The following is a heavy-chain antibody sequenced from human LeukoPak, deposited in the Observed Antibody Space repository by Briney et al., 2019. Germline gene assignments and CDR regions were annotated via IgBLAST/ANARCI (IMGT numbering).Heavy chain of an antibody. V-gene: IGHV3-33*03. CDR1: GFTFSNYG. J-gene: IGHJ4*02. D-gene: IGHD5-24*01. Sequence: SGGSLRLSCVASGFTFSNYGMHWVRQGPGKGLEWVALIWDDGSRKFYADSVRGRFTISRDNSKNTLYLQMDSLRDEDTAKYYCAKARDGYNYGHHWGQGTLVTVPS. CDR2: IWDDGSRK. CDR3: AKARDGYNYGHH.